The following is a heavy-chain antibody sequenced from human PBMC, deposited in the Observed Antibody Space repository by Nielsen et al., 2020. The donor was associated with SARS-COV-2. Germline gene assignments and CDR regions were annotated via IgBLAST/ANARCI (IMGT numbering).Heavy chain of an antibody. V-gene: IGHV1-46*01. CDR2: INPSGGST. CDR3: ARAGERITIFGVVTPQYYFDY. CDR1: GYTFTSYY. D-gene: IGHD3-3*01. Sequence: ASVKVSCKASGYTFTSYYMHWVRQAPGQGLEWMGIINPSGGSTSYAQKFQGRVTMTRDTSTSTVYMELSSLRSEDTAVYYCARAGERITIFGVVTPQYYFDYWGQGTLVTVSS. J-gene: IGHJ4*02.